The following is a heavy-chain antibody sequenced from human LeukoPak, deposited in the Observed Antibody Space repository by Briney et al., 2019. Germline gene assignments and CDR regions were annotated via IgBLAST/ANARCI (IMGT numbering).Heavy chain of an antibody. CDR3: AKRGIAAAGVNWFDP. J-gene: IGHJ5*02. V-gene: IGHV3-23*01. Sequence: PGGSLRLSCAASGLTFSSYAMSWVRQAPGKGLEWVSAISGSGDSTYYADSVKGRFTISRDNSKNTLYLQMNSLRAEDTAVYYCAKRGIAAAGVNWFDPWGQGTLVTVSS. CDR2: ISGSGDST. CDR1: GLTFSSYA. D-gene: IGHD6-13*01.